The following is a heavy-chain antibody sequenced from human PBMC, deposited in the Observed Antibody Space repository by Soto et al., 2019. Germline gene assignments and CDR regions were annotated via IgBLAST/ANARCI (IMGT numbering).Heavy chain of an antibody. CDR1: GFTFSSYA. CDR3: AKDSAWGSYRYCDY. Sequence: GGSLRLSCAASGFTFSSYAMSWVRQAPGKGLEWVSAISGSGGSTYYADSVKGRFTISRDNSKNTLYLQMNSLRAEDTAVYYCAKDSAWGSYRYCDYWGQGTLVTVSS. CDR2: ISGSGGST. V-gene: IGHV3-23*01. J-gene: IGHJ4*02. D-gene: IGHD3-16*02.